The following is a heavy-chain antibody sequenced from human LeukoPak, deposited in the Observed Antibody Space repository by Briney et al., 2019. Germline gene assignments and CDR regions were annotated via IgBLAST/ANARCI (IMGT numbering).Heavy chain of an antibody. CDR2: IRYDGSNK. D-gene: IGHD6-19*01. Sequence: QAGGSLRLSCAASGFTFSSYAMTWVRQAPGKGLEWVAFIRYDGSNKYYADSVKGRFTISRDNSKNTLYLQTNSLRAEDTAVYYCAKDERAGRSGWQFDYWGQGTLVTVSS. V-gene: IGHV3-30*02. CDR3: AKDERAGRSGWQFDY. CDR1: GFTFSSYA. J-gene: IGHJ4*02.